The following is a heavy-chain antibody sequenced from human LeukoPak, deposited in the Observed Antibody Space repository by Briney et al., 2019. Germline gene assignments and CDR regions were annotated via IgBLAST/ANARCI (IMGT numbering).Heavy chain of an antibody. CDR2: TNHSGST. CDR1: GGSFSGYY. CDR3: ARPSGYYYDDAFDI. V-gene: IGHV4-34*01. D-gene: IGHD3-22*01. J-gene: IGHJ3*02. Sequence: SSETLSLTCAVYGGSFSGYYWSWIRQPPGKGLEWIGETNHSGSTNYNPSLKSRVTISVDTSKNQFSLKLSSVTAADTAMYYCARPSGYYYDDAFDIWGQGTMVTVSS.